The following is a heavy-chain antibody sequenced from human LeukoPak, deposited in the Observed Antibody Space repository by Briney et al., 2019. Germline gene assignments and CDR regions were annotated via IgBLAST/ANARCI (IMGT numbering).Heavy chain of an antibody. CDR3: ARDIGMDGGNSATDY. Sequence: GGSLRLSCAASGFTVSSNYMSWVRQAPGKGLEWVSVIYSGGSTYYADSVKGRFTISRDNSKNTLYLQMNSLRAEDTAVYYCARDIGMDGGNSATDYWGQGTLVTVSS. V-gene: IGHV3-66*01. J-gene: IGHJ4*02. D-gene: IGHD4-23*01. CDR2: IYSGGST. CDR1: GFTVSSNY.